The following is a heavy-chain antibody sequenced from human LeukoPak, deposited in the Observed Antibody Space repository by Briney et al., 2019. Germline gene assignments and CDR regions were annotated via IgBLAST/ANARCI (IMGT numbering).Heavy chain of an antibody. J-gene: IGHJ5*02. V-gene: IGHV3-7*01. CDR1: DFNFSSYS. D-gene: IGHD6-13*01. CDR3: VRDGSTLLGRARDL. Sequence: GGSLRLSCTASDFNFSSYSMDWVRQAPGKGLQWVAHIKEDGGETEYVDSVKGRFTISRDNKKRSLFLQMDDLRVEDMGIYYCVRDGSTLLGRARDLWGQGTMVTVSS. CDR2: IKEDGGET.